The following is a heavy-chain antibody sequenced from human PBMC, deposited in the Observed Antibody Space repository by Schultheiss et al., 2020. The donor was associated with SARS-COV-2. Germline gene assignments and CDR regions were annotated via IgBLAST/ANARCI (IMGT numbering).Heavy chain of an antibody. CDR1: GFTFSSYE. J-gene: IGHJ6*02. CDR3: ARDRFRIQLWLPYYYGMDV. V-gene: IGHV3-48*03. CDR2: IGGSGSTI. Sequence: GGSLRLSCAASGFTFSSYEMSWVRQAPGKGLEWVSYIGGSGSTIHYADSVKGRFTISRDNAKNSLYLQMNSLRVEDTAVYYCARDRFRIQLWLPYYYGMDVWGQGTTVTVSS. D-gene: IGHD5-18*01.